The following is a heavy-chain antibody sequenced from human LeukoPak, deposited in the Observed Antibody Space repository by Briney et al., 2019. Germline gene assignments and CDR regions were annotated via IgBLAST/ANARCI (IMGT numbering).Heavy chain of an antibody. CDR2: INTNTGNP. D-gene: IGHD3-10*01. CDR1: GYTFINYD. J-gene: IGHJ4*02. V-gene: IGHV7-4-1*02. CDR3: ARDGSGDY. Sequence: ASVKVSCEASGYTFINYDINWVRQAPGQGLEWMGWINTNTGNPTYAQGFTGRFVFSLDTSVTTAYLQISSLKAEDTAVYYCARDGSGDYWGQGTLVTVSS.